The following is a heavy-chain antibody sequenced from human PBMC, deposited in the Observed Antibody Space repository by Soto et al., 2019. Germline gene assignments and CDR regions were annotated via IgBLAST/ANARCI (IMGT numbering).Heavy chain of an antibody. CDR2: IYDSGNT. J-gene: IGHJ5*02. Sequence: QVQLQESGPGLVKPSQTLSLTCTVSGGSISSSGYYWSWIRQHPGKGLEWIGYIYDSGNTYYNPSLKTRVTXSXAXSXXQFSRKLSSVTAADPAVYYCAREEGGGYDHRWFDPWGQGTRVTVSS. V-gene: IGHV4-31*03. CDR3: AREEGGGYDHRWFDP. CDR1: GGSISSSGYY. D-gene: IGHD5-12*01.